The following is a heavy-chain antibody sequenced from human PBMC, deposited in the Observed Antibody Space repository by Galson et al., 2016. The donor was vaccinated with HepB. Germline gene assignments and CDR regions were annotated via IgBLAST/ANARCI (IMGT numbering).Heavy chain of an antibody. CDR3: AKVSDRANNGYSGAFDS. V-gene: IGHV3-23*01. CDR2: ISTLDT. D-gene: IGHD3-22*01. J-gene: IGHJ4*02. CDR1: GFTLGNYP. Sequence: SLRLSCAASGFTLGNYPMTWVRQAPGKGLEWVSTISTLDTHHPDSVEGRFTISRDTSENTLHLQMSRLRADDTAIYYCAKVSDRANNGYSGAFDSWGQGTLVTVSS.